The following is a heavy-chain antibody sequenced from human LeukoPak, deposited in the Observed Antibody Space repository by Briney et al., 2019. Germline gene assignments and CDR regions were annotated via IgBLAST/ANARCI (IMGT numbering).Heavy chain of an antibody. Sequence: SETLSLTCTVSGGSISSGDYYWSWIRQPPGKGLEWIGYIYYSGSTYYNPSLKSRVTISVDTSKNQFSLKLSSVTAADTAVYYCARVATNSGWYSGYWGQGSLVTVSS. CDR3: ARVATNSGWYSGY. CDR1: GGSISSGDYY. CDR2: IYYSGST. J-gene: IGHJ4*02. D-gene: IGHD6-19*01. V-gene: IGHV4-30-4*02.